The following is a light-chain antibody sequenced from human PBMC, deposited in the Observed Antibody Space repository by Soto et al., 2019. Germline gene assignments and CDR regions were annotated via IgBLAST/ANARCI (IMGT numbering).Light chain of an antibody. CDR1: QSISSW. CDR3: QQYNSYNMYT. V-gene: IGKV1-5*01. CDR2: DAS. Sequence: DIQMTQSPSTLSASVGDRVTITCRASQSISSWLAWYQQKPGKAPKLLIYDASSLESGVPSRFSGSGSGTEFTLTISSLQPDDFATYYCQQYNSYNMYTFGQVTMLEIK. J-gene: IGKJ2*01.